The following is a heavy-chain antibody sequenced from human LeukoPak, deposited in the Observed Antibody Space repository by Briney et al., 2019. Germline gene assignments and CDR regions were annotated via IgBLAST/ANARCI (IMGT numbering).Heavy chain of an antibody. D-gene: IGHD3-9*01. CDR2: IVGGSGNT. V-gene: IGHV1-58*01. J-gene: IGHJ3*02. CDR1: GFTFTSSA. Sequence: ASVKVSCKASGFTFTSSAVQWVRQARGQRLEWIGWIVGGSGNTNYAQKFQERVTITRDMSTSTAYMELSSLGSEDTAVYYCAAGYYDILTGYYKGGPKDAFDIWGQGTMVTVSS. CDR3: AAGYYDILTGYYKGGPKDAFDI.